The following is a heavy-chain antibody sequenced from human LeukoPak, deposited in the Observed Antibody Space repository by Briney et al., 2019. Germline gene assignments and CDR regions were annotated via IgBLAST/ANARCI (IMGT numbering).Heavy chain of an antibody. CDR1: GFTFSSQG. CDR3: ARDGVYQYYYDSSGLFDY. V-gene: IGHV3-7*01. D-gene: IGHD3-22*01. CDR2: IKQDGSEK. J-gene: IGHJ4*02. Sequence: PGGSLRLSCAASGFTFSSQGMSWVRQAPGKGLEWVANIKQDGSEKYYVDSVKGRFTISRDNAKNSLYLQMNSLRAEDTAVYYCARDGVYQYYYDSSGLFDYWGQGTLVTVSS.